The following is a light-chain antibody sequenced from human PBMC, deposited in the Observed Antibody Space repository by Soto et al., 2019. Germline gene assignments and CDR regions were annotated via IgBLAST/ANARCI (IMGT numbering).Light chain of an antibody. J-gene: IGLJ1*01. V-gene: IGLV2-14*01. CDR2: EVS. CDR3: VSYTTSASYV. CDR1: NTDVGGYNY. Sequence: QSALTQPASVSGSPGQSITVSCTGTNTDVGGYNYVSWYQHRPGKAPRLMIYEVSNRPSGVSNRFSGSKSGNTASLTISGLQADDDADYYCVSYTTSASYVFGTGTKLTVL.